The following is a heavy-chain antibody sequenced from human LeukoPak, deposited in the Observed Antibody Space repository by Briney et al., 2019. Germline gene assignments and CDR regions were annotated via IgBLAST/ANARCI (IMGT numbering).Heavy chain of an antibody. CDR1: GFTVSSNY. CDR3: AKSRYNYYGSGSTIDY. V-gene: IGHV3-53*01. Sequence: GGSLRLSCAASGFTVSSNYMSWVRQAPGKGLEWVSVIYSGGSTYYADSVKGRFTISRDNSKNTLYLQMNSLRAEDTAVYYCAKSRYNYYGSGSTIDYWGQGTLVTVSS. J-gene: IGHJ4*02. CDR2: IYSGGST. D-gene: IGHD3-10*01.